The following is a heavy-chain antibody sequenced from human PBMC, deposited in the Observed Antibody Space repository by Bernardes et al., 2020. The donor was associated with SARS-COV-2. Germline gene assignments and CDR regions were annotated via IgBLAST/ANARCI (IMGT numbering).Heavy chain of an antibody. CDR3: AREGRARYEYYDFWSGYYPFDY. CDR2: ISAYNGNT. CDR1: GYTFTSYG. D-gene: IGHD3-3*01. V-gene: IGHV1-18*01. J-gene: IGHJ4*02. Sequence: ASVKVSCKASGYTFTSYGISWVRQAPGQGLEWMGWISAYNGNTNYAQKLQGRVTMTTDTSTSTAYMELRSLRSDDTAVYYCAREGRARYEYYDFWSGYYPFDYWGQGTLVTVSS.